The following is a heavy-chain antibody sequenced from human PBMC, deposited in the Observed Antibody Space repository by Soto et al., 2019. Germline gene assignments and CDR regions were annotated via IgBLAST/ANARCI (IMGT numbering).Heavy chain of an antibody. CDR2: ISSSGSTI. V-gene: IGHV3-48*03. CDR3: ARGYSDFWSGYYLDY. J-gene: IGHJ4*02. CDR1: GFTFSSYE. D-gene: IGHD3-3*01. Sequence: PGGSLRLSCAASGFTFSSYEMNWVRQAPGKGLEWVSYISSSGSTIYYADSVKGRFTISRDNAKNSLYLQMNSLRAEDTAVYYCARGYSDFWSGYYLDYWGQGTLVTVSS.